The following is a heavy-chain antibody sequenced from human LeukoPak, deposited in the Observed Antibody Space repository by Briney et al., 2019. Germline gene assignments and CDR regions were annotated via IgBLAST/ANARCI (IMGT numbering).Heavy chain of an antibody. D-gene: IGHD5-24*01. Sequence: GGSLRLSCAASGFSFSDYWMRWVRQAPGKGLEWVANVKPDGGDKYYVDSVKGRFTISRDNARNSLYLQMDSLRAEDTAVYYCANLWEMGYWGQGTLVTVSS. V-gene: IGHV3-7*01. CDR1: GFSFSDYW. J-gene: IGHJ4*02. CDR2: VKPDGGDK. CDR3: ANLWEMGY.